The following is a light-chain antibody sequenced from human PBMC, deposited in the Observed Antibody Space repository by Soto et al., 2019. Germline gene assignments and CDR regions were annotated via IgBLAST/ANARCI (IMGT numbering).Light chain of an antibody. Sequence: SYELTQPPSVSVSPGQTASIPCSGANLDNECVAWYRQKPSQSPLLIIFQVDRRPSGIPGRFSGYTPGNTATLTSSGNQVMDEADYFCQASDTSAELFGGGTKLTVL. CDR3: QASDTSAEL. J-gene: IGLJ2*01. CDR2: QVD. CDR1: NLDNEC. V-gene: IGLV3-1*01.